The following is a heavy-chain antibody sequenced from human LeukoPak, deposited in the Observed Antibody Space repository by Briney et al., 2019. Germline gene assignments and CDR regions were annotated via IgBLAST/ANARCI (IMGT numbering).Heavy chain of an antibody. J-gene: IGHJ2*01. Sequence: RASETLSLTCTVSGGSISSSSSYWVWIRQPPGMGLEWIGSIYYSGSTYSNPSLKSRVTISVDTSKSQFSLKVSSVAAADTAVYYCARYESSAYGIDVWGRGTLVTVSS. D-gene: IGHD3-22*01. V-gene: IGHV4-39*01. CDR2: IYYSGST. CDR3: ARYESSAYGIDV. CDR1: GGSISSSSSY.